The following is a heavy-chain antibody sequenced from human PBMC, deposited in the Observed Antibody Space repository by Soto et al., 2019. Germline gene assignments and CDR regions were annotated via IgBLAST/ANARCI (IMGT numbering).Heavy chain of an antibody. Sequence: SPTLSLTCAISGDSVSSNSAAWNWIRQSPSRGLEWLGRTYYRSKWYNDYAVSVKSRITINPDTSKNQFSLQLNSVTPEDTAVYYCARGYCSSTSCYTLYYYYYGMDVWGQGTTVTVSS. V-gene: IGHV6-1*01. D-gene: IGHD2-2*02. CDR1: GDSVSSNSAA. CDR3: ARGYCSSTSCYTLYYYYYGMDV. J-gene: IGHJ6*02. CDR2: TYYRSKWYN.